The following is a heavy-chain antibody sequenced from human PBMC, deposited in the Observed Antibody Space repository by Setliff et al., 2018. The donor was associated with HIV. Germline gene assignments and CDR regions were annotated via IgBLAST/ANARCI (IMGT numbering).Heavy chain of an antibody. V-gene: IGHV4-38-2*01. CDR2: IYHSGST. Sequence: SETLFLTCAVSGYSISSGYYWGWIRQPPGKGLEWFGSIYHSGSTYYNPSLKSRVTISVDTSKNQFSLKLSSVTAADTAVYYCARWGSGYDSGVDYWGQGTLVTVSS. J-gene: IGHJ4*02. CDR1: GYSISSGYY. D-gene: IGHD5-12*01. CDR3: ARWGSGYDSGVDY.